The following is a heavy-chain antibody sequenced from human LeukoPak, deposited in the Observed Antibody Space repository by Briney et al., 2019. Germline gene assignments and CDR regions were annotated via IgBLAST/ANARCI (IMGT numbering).Heavy chain of an antibody. J-gene: IGHJ4*02. CDR3: ATNGGGDSGYGNFDY. CDR2: ISYDGSYK. CDR1: GFTFSNYA. V-gene: IGHV3-30*04. D-gene: IGHD5-12*01. Sequence: GGSLRLSCAASGFTFSNYAMHWVRQAPGQGLEWVAVISYDGSYKDNADSVKGRFTISRDNSKNSLYLQMNSLRAEDTALYYCATNGGGDSGYGNFDYWGQGTLVTVSS.